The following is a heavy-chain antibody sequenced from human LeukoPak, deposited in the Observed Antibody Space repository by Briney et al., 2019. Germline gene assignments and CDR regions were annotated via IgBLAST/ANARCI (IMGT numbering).Heavy chain of an antibody. CDR2: IYTSGST. D-gene: IGHD3-10*01. CDR3: ARTSTFGEVAFDI. J-gene: IGHJ3*02. CDR1: GGSISSSSYY. Sequence: PSETKSLTCTVSGGSISSSSYYWRWIRQPAGKGLELIGRIYTSGSTNYNPSLKRRITISVDTSKNQFSRKLSSVTAADTAVYYCARTSTFGEVAFDIWGKETMVTVSS. V-gene: IGHV4-61*02.